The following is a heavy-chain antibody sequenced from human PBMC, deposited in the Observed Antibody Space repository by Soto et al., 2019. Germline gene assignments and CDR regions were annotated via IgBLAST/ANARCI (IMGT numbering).Heavy chain of an antibody. J-gene: IGHJ4*02. D-gene: IGHD3-3*01. CDR2: IIPIFGTA. V-gene: IGHV1-69*06. Sequence: QVQLVQSGAEVKKPGSSVKVSCKASGGTFSSYAISWVRQAPGQGLEWMGGIIPIFGTANYAQKFQGRVTITADKSTSTAYMELSSLRSEDTAVYYCARSHLRFLEWLPKTHFDYWGQGTLVTVSS. CDR3: ARSHLRFLEWLPKTHFDY. CDR1: GGTFSSYA.